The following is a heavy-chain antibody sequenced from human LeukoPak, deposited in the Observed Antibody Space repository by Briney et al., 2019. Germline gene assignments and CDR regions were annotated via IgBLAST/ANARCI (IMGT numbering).Heavy chain of an antibody. D-gene: IGHD4-17*01. CDR1: GDTFRRYG. J-gene: IGHJ6*02. CDR3: ARLRYDDSPKYVNYFGMDV. V-gene: IGHV1-69*04. CDR2: IIPILQIV. Sequence: ASVKVSCEASGDTFRRYGITWVRQAPGQGLEWMGRIIPILQIVDYAQKFQGRVTIDADRSTNTAYMGLSSLRSDDTAVYYCARLRYDDSPKYVNYFGMDVWGRGTTVTVSS.